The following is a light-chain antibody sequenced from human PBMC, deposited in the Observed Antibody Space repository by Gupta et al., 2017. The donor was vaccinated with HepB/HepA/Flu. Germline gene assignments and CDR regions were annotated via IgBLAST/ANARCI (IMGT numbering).Light chain of an antibody. V-gene: IGKV1-8*01. CDR2: DAS. J-gene: IGKJ1*01. Sequence: AIRMTQSPSSFSASTGDRVTITCRASQAISNHVVWYQQKPGKAPKLLMFDASTLNTGTDFTLTISNRQSEDFAPYYCQQYENYLSWTFGQGTKVDIK. CDR3: QQYENYLSWT. CDR1: QAISNH.